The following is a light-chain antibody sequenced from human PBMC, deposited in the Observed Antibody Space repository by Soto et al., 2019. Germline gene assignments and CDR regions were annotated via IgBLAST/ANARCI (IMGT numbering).Light chain of an antibody. V-gene: IGLV1-47*02. Sequence: QSVLTQPPSASATPGRGVTISCSGSGPNVGTFYVSWYQHLPGTAPKLLIYSDNQRPSGVPDRFSGSKSGTSASLAISGLRSEDEADYYCTSWDDNLSAVVFGGGTKLTVL. CDR1: GPNVGTFY. CDR3: TSWDDNLSAVV. J-gene: IGLJ2*01. CDR2: SDN.